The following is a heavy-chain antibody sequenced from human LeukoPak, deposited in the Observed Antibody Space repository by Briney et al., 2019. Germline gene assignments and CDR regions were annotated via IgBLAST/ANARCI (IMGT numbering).Heavy chain of an antibody. CDR2: ISYDGSNK. CDR1: GFTFSSYA. J-gene: IGHJ6*02. D-gene: IGHD1-26*01. Sequence: GRSLRLSCAASGFTFSSYAMHWVRQAPGKGLEWVAVISYDGSNKYYADSVKGRFTISRDNSKNTLYLQMNSLRAEDTAVYYCARDLGGVGAPPLGYGMDVWGQGTTVTVSS. V-gene: IGHV3-30-3*01. CDR3: ARDLGGVGAPPLGYGMDV.